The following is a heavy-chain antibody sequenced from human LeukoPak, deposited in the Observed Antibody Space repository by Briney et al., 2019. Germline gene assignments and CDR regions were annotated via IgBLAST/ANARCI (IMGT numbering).Heavy chain of an antibody. V-gene: IGHV3-74*01. CDR2: INSDGSST. CDR3: ARDGHNWNDPLSVGWFDP. D-gene: IGHD1-1*01. Sequence: GGSLRLSCAASGFTFSSYWMHWVRQAPGKGLVWVSRINSDGSSTSYADSVKGRYTISRDNAKNTLYLQMNSLRAEDTAVYYCARDGHNWNDPLSVGWFDPWGQGTLVTVSS. CDR1: GFTFSSYW. J-gene: IGHJ5*02.